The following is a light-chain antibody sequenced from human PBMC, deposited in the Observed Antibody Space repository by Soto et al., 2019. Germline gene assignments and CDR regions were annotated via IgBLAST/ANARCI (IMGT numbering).Light chain of an antibody. J-gene: IGKJ1*01. Sequence: DIQMTQSPDSLSASVGDRVTITCRASQSIVTYLNWYQQKPGKAPNLLLYAASSLQSGVPSRFSGSGAGTDFTLTISTLQPEDFATYYCQQYNVYWTFGQGTKVEIK. CDR1: QSIVTY. CDR3: QQYNVYWT. V-gene: IGKV1-39*01. CDR2: AAS.